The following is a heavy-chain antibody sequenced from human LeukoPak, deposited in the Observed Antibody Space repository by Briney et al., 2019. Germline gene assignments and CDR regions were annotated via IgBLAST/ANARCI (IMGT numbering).Heavy chain of an antibody. J-gene: IGHJ4*02. V-gene: IGHV4-39*02. CDR2: IHYSETT. Sequence: SETLSLTCTVSGGSISSYYWGWIRQPPAKGLEWIASIHYSETTYYNPSLKSRVTISVDTSKNHFSLKLSSVTAADTAVYYCARGPTYQPIDFWGQGTLVTVSS. D-gene: IGHD2-2*01. CDR1: GGSISSYY. CDR3: ARGPTYQPIDF.